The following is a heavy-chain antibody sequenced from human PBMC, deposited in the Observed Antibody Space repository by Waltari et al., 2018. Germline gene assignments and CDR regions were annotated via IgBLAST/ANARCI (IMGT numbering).Heavy chain of an antibody. V-gene: IGHV1-69*13. Sequence: VQLLQSGAEVKTPGSSVKVSCMASGGTFTTYVFSWLRQAPVQGLEWMGGITPIFGTPNDSPKFKGRLTITADESTTTAYMELDSLRSEDTAVYYCAREGIGTQGGAYFEYWGQGTLVTVSS. D-gene: IGHD1-26*01. CDR1: GGTFTTYV. CDR3: AREGIGTQGGAYFEY. CDR2: ITPIFGTP. J-gene: IGHJ4*02.